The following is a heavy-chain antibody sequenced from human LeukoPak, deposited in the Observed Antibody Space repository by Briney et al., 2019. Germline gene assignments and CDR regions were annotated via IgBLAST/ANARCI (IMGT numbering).Heavy chain of an antibody. D-gene: IGHD6-19*01. V-gene: IGHV4-59*01. CDR2: IYHSGST. CDR1: GSSISSNY. J-gene: IGHJ3*02. CDR3: ARDGHSSGWSAAFDI. Sequence: SETLSLTCSVSGSSISSNYWSWIRQPPGKGLKWIGYIYHSGSTNYNPSLKSRATISVDTSKNQFSLKLRSVTAADTAVYYCARDGHSSGWSAAFDIWGQGTMVTVS.